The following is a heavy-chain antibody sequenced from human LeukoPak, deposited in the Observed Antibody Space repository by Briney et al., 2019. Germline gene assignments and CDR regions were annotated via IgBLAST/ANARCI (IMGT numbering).Heavy chain of an antibody. CDR2: IYYSGST. CDR1: GGSISSYY. Sequence: SETLSLTCTVSGGSISSYYWSWIRQPPGKGLEWIGYIYYSGSTNYNPSLKSRVNISVDTSKNQFSLKLSSVTAADTAVYYCARESDSSGWETEYYYYYMDVWGKGTTVTVSS. V-gene: IGHV4-59*01. D-gene: IGHD6-19*01. J-gene: IGHJ6*03. CDR3: ARESDSSGWETEYYYYYMDV.